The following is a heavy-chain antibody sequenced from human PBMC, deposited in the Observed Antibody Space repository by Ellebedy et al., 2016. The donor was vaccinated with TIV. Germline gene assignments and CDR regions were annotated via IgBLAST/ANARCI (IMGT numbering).Heavy chain of an antibody. CDR1: GFTFSSYA. CDR2: ISHTGSRT. D-gene: IGHD3-22*01. CDR3: AKGRGGGSDSSAPGYYFDY. V-gene: IGHV3-23*01. Sequence: PGGSLRLSCAASGFTFSSYAMSRVRQAPGKGLEWVSTISHTGSRTYYADSVEGRFTISRDNSKKTLYLQMNSLRAEDTAIYYCAKGRGGGSDSSAPGYYFDYWGLGTLVTVSS. J-gene: IGHJ4*02.